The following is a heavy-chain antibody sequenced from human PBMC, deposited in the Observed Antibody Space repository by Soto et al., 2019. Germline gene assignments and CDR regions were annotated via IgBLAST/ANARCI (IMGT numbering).Heavy chain of an antibody. CDR3: ARDLAPVRRSCGGDCYDLYYYYYMDV. CDR2: INAGNGNT. D-gene: IGHD2-21*01. J-gene: IGHJ6*03. V-gene: IGHV1-3*01. Sequence: ASVKVSCKASGYTFTSYALHWVRQAPGQRLEWMGWINAGNGNTKYSQKFQGGVTITRDTSASTAYMELSSLRSEDTAVYYCARDLAPVRRSCGGDCYDLYYYYYMDVGGKGTTFTVSS. CDR1: GYTFTSYA.